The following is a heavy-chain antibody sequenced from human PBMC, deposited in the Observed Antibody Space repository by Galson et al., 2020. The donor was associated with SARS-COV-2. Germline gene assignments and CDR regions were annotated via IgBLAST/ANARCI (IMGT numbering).Heavy chain of an antibody. J-gene: IGHJ4*02. CDR1: GDSISSSSSY. CDR3: AKSPTYYYFE. CDR2: IYYSGVT. V-gene: IGHV4-39*01. D-gene: IGHD3-16*01. Sequence: SETLSLTCTVSGDSISSSSSYWGWIRQPPGKGLEWVGTIYYSGVTYYNPSLRSRVTISVDTSKNQFSLNLSSVTAAYTAVYYCAKSPTYYYFEWGQGTLVTVSS.